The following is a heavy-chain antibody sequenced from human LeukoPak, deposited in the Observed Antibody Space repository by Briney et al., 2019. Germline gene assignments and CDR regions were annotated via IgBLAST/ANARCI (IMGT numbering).Heavy chain of an antibody. CDR1: GFTFSSYS. D-gene: IGHD3-3*01. Sequence: GGSLRLSCAASGFTFSSYSMNWVRQAPGKGLEWVSSISSSSSYIYYADSVKGRFTISRDNAKNSLYLQMNSLRAEDTAVYYCASGDFWSGYHAFDIWGQGTMVTVSS. J-gene: IGHJ3*02. CDR3: ASGDFWSGYHAFDI. V-gene: IGHV3-21*01. CDR2: ISSSSSYI.